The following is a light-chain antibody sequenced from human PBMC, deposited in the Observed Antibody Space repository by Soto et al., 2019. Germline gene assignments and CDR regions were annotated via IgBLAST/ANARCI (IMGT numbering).Light chain of an antibody. CDR2: DYS. CDR1: SSNIGAGYA. J-gene: IGLJ2*01. CDR3: QSYDFSLRLPVV. V-gene: IGLV1-40*01. Sequence: HSVLTQPPSVSGAPGQRVTISCSGNSSNIGAGYAVHWYQQLPGTAPKLLLYDYSNRPSGVPDRFSGSKSGTSASLAITGLQADDEAEYYCQSYDFSLRLPVVFGGGTKLTVL.